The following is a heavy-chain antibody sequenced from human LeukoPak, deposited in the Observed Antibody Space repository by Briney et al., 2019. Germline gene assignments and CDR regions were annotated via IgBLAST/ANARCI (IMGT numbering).Heavy chain of an antibody. CDR2: IYTSGST. D-gene: IGHD3-22*01. CDR3: ARTYYYDSSGYYHPYFDY. V-gene: IGHV4-61*02. CDR1: GYSISSGYY. J-gene: IGHJ4*02. Sequence: SETLSLTCTVSGYSISSGYYWGWIRQPAGKGLEWIGRIYTSGSTNYNPSLKSRVTMSVDTSKNQFSLKLSSVTAADTAVYYCARTYYYDSSGYYHPYFDYWGQGTLVTVSS.